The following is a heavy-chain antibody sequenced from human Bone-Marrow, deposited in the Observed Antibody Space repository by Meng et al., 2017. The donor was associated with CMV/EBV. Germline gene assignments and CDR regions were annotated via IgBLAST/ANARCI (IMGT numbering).Heavy chain of an antibody. CDR2: MNAKSGET. CDR1: GYRFSDHY. Sequence: ASVKVSCKASGYRFSDHYIHWVRQAPGQGLEWMGWMNAKSGETKYGEKFQGRVSMTRATSVTTAYMEMNGLRSDDTAVYYCARVNWAKKWSSSTYFAHWGQGPRVTGSS. V-gene: IGHV1-2*02. J-gene: IGHJ4*02. CDR3: ARVNWAKKWSSSTYFAH. D-gene: IGHD6-6*01.